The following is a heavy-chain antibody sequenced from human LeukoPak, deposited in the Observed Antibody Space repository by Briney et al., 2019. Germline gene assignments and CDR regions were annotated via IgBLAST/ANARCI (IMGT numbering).Heavy chain of an antibody. CDR2: ISAYNGNT. Sequence: ASVKVSCKASGYTFTSYGISWVRQAPGQGLEWMGWISAYNGNTNYAQKLQGRVTMTTDTSTSTAYMELSSLRSDDTAVYYCARATRNYDILTGPFDYWGQGTLVTVSS. V-gene: IGHV1-18*01. J-gene: IGHJ4*02. CDR1: GYTFTSYG. D-gene: IGHD3-9*01. CDR3: ARATRNYDILTGPFDY.